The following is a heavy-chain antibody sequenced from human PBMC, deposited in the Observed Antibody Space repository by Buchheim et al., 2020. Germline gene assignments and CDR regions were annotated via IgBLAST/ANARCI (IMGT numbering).Heavy chain of an antibody. CDR2: IASDGNLK. CDR3: VKWSGTYPLYYFDY. D-gene: IGHD1-26*01. Sequence: VQLVESGGGLVQPGRSLRLSCAASGYRFSDSGMHWVRQAPGKGLEWVAAIASDGNLKKYAESVKGRFTISRDVSKNTLYLQMNSLRAEDTAVYYCVKWSGTYPLYYFDYWGQGTL. J-gene: IGHJ4*02. CDR1: GYRFSDSG. V-gene: IGHV3-30*18.